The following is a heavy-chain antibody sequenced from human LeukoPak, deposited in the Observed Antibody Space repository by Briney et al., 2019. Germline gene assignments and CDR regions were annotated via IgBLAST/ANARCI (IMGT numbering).Heavy chain of an antibody. V-gene: IGHV3-23*01. J-gene: IGHJ4*02. CDR3: AKDRGYSSGWYGGFDY. D-gene: IGHD6-19*01. CDR2: ISGSGSST. CDR1: GXTFNNYA. Sequence: PGGSLRLSCAASGXTFNNYAMSWVRQAPGKGLEWVSGISGSGSSTYYADSVKGRFTISRDNSKNTLSLQMNSLRAEDTAVYYCAKDRGYSSGWYGGFDYWGQGTLVTVSS.